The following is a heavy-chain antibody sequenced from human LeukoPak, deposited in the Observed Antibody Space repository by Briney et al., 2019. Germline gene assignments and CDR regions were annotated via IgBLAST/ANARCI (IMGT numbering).Heavy chain of an antibody. D-gene: IGHD2-2*01. CDR2: IYTSGST. J-gene: IGHJ3*02. V-gene: IGHV4-4*07. CDR1: GGSISSYY. Sequence: SETLSLTCTVSGGSISSYYWSWIRQPAGKGLEGIGHIYTSGSTNYNPSLNSRVTMSVDTSKNQFSLKLSSVPAADTAVYYCARGEGLGYCSSTSCSPDHDAFDIWGQGTMVTVSS. CDR3: ARGEGLGYCSSTSCSPDHDAFDI.